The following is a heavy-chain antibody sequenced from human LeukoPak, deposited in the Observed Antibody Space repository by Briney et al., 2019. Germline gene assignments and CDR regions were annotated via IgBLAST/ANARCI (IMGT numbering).Heavy chain of an antibody. CDR2: IYYSGST. Sequence: SETLSLTCTVSGGSISSYYWSWIRQRPGKGLEWIGYIYYSGSTNYNPSLKSRVTISVDTSKNQFSLKLSSVTAADTAVYYCATLTTVTTEDYWGQGTLVSVSS. V-gene: IGHV4-59*08. CDR3: ATLTTVTTEDY. J-gene: IGHJ4*02. D-gene: IGHD4-11*01. CDR1: GGSISSYY.